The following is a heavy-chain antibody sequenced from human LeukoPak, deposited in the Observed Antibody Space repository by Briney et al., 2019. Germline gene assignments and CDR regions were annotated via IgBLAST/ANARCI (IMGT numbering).Heavy chain of an antibody. CDR2: IIPIFGTA. CDR1: GGTFSSYA. CDR3: ARDRFRWELLGGRSNWFDP. D-gene: IGHD1-26*01. J-gene: IGHJ5*02. Sequence: GSSVKVSCKASGGTFSSYAISWVRQAPGQGLEWMGGIIPIFGTANYAQKFQGRVTITTDESTSTAYMELSSLRSEDTAVYYCARDRFRWELLGGRSNWFDPWGQGTLATVSS. V-gene: IGHV1-69*05.